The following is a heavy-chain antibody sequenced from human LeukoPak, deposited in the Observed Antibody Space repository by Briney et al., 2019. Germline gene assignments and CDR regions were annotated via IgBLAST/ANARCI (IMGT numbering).Heavy chain of an antibody. CDR1: GGSFSGYY. CDR2: INHSGST. Sequence: SETLSLTCAVYGGSFSGYYWSWTRQPPGKGLEWIGEINHSGSTNYNPSLKSRVTISVDTSKNQFSLKLSSVTAADTAVYYCARGHWYFDLWGRGTLVTVSS. CDR3: ARGHWYFDL. J-gene: IGHJ2*01. V-gene: IGHV4-34*01.